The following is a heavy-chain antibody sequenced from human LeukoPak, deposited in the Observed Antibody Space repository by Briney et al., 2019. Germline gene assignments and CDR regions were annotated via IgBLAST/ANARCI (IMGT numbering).Heavy chain of an antibody. D-gene: IGHD2-8*02. CDR1: GGTFSSYA. Sequence: SVKVSCKASGGTFSSYAISWVRQAPGQGLEWMGGIIPIFGTANYAQKFQGRVTITADKSTSTAYMELSSLRSEDTAVYYCASTGSYYCYYYMDVWGKGTTVTVSS. J-gene: IGHJ6*03. CDR2: IIPIFGTA. CDR3: ASTGSYYCYYYMDV. V-gene: IGHV1-69*06.